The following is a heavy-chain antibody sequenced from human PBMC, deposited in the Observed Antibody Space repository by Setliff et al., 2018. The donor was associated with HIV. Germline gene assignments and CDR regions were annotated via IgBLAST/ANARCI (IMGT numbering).Heavy chain of an antibody. D-gene: IGHD6-19*01. CDR3: ARRAVAVDYFDY. J-gene: IGHJ4*02. Sequence: SETLSLTCAVSGGSFSGYSWTWIRQPPAKGLEWIGEINHSGGTNYSPSFKSRVTMSIDTSKNLFSLWLSFVTAADMAVYYCARRAVAVDYFDYWGQGTLVTVSS. V-gene: IGHV4-34*01. CDR1: GGSFSGYS. CDR2: INHSGGT.